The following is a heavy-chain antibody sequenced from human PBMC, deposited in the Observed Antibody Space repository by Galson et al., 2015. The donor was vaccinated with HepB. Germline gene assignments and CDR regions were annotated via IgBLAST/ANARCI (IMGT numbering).Heavy chain of an antibody. V-gene: IGHV1-46*01. CDR1: GYTFTTYY. D-gene: IGHD2/OR15-2a*01. CDR2: INPSGGRT. J-gene: IGHJ4*02. CDR3: ARDVSEGSQQYPVIVLTASDY. Sequence: SVKVSCKASGYTFTTYYIHWVRQAPGQGFEWMGIINPSGGRTTYAQKFQGRLSMTTDTSTNTIYMELSSLRSEDTAIYFCARDVSEGSQQYPVIVLTASDYWGQGTLVTVSS.